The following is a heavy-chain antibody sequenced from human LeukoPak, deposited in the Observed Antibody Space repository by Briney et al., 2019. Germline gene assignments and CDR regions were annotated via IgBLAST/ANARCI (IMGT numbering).Heavy chain of an antibody. Sequence: GGSLRLSCAASGFTFSSYGMHWVRQAPGKGLEWVAVISYDGSNKYYADSVKGRFTISRDNSKNTLYLQMNSLRAEDTAVYYCASDGGIAAADSLWGQGTLVTVSS. CDR3: ASDGGIAAADSL. J-gene: IGHJ4*02. CDR2: ISYDGSNK. CDR1: GFTFSSYG. V-gene: IGHV3-30*03. D-gene: IGHD6-13*01.